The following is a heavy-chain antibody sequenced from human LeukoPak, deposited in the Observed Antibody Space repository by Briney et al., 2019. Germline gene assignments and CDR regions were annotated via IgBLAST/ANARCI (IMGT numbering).Heavy chain of an antibody. D-gene: IGHD2-2*01. CDR2: INHSGST. V-gene: IGHV4-34*01. CDR1: GGSFSGYY. J-gene: IGHJ4*02. Sequence: SETLSLTCAVYGGSFSGYYWSWIRQPPGKGLEWIGEINHSGSTNYNPSLKSRVTISVDTSKNQFSLKLSSVTAADTVVYYCARGGKRYCSSTSCLHFDYWGQGTLVTVSS. CDR3: ARGGKRYCSSTSCLHFDY.